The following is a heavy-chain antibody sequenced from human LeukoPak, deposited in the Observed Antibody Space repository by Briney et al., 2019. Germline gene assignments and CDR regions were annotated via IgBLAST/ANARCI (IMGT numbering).Heavy chain of an antibody. CDR2: IWYGGSNK. D-gene: IGHD5-12*01. V-gene: IGHV3-33*08. CDR1: GFTFSSYG. CDR3: TRVEWLLGPFDY. J-gene: IGHJ4*02. Sequence: GRSLRLSCAASGFTFSSYGMHWVRQAPGKGLEWVAVIWYGGSNKYYADSVKGRFTISRDNSKNTLYLQMNSLRPEDTAVYYCTRVEWLLGPFDYWGQGTLVTVSS.